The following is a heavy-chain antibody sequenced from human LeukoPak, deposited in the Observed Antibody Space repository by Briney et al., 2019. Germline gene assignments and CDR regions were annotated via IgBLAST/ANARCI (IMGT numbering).Heavy chain of an antibody. V-gene: IGHV4-4*07. CDR2: IYTSGST. CDR1: GGSISSYY. D-gene: IGHD5-18*01. J-gene: IGHJ4*02. Sequence: SETLSLTCTVSGGSISSYYWSWIRQPAGKGLEWIGRIYTSGSTNYNPSLKSRVTMSVDTSKNQFSLKLGSVTAADTAVYYCAREKLSHGYSYGYNPYYFDYWGQGTLVTVSS. CDR3: AREKLSHGYSYGYNPYYFDY.